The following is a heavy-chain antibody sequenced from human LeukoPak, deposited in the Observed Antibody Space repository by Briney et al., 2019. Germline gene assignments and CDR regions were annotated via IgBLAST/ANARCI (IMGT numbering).Heavy chain of an antibody. CDR1: GYTFTSYD. CDR3: ARDMAAGPPNYYYYGMDV. Sequence: ASVKVSCKASGYTFTSYDINWVRQATGQGLEWMGWMNPNSGNTGYAQKLQGRVTMTTDTSTGTAYMELRSLRSDDTAVYYCARDMAAGPPNYYYYGMDVWGQGTTVTVSS. D-gene: IGHD6-13*01. CDR2: MNPNSGNT. V-gene: IGHV1-8*01. J-gene: IGHJ6*02.